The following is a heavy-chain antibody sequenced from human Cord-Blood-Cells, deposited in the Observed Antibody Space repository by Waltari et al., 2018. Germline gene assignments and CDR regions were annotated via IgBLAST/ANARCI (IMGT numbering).Heavy chain of an antibody. CDR1: GFTFSASD. CDR2: IRSKANSYAT. Sequence: EVQLVESGGGLVQPGGSLNLPCAASGFTFSASDMHWALPASGKGLEWVVRIRSKANSYATAYAASVKGRFTISRDDSKNTAYLQMNSLKTEDTAVYYCTGESTSLYGMDVWGQGTTVTVSS. CDR3: TGESTSLYGMDV. V-gene: IGHV3-73*02. D-gene: IGHD2-2*01. J-gene: IGHJ6*02.